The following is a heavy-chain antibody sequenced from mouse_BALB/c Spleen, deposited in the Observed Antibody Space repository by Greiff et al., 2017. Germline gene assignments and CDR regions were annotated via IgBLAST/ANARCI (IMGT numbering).Heavy chain of an antibody. Sequence: EVKLMESGGGLVQPGRSRKLSCAASGFTFSSFGMHWVRQAPEKGLEWVAYISSGSSTIYYADTVKGRFTISRDNPKNTLFLQMTSLRSEDTAMYYCASQTARATSWFAYWGQGTLVTVSA. D-gene: IGHD3-2*01. J-gene: IGHJ3*01. CDR2: ISSGSSTI. V-gene: IGHV5-17*02. CDR3: ASQTARATSWFAY. CDR1: GFTFSSFG.